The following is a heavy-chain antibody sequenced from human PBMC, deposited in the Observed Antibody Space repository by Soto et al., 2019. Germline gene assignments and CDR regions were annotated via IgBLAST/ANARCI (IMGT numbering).Heavy chain of an antibody. D-gene: IGHD2-21*01. CDR2: ISYDGTEK. CDR1: GFAFSTYG. J-gene: IGHJ5*02. Sequence: QVHLVESGGGVVQPGRSLTISCVGSGFAFSTYGMHWVRQAPAKGLEWVALISYDGTEKYYADSVKGRFSIARDNSKQTLSLQMDSLRPEDTAVYYCAKDFGACSDSWGQGTLFNVSS. CDR3: AKDFGACSDS. V-gene: IGHV3-30*18.